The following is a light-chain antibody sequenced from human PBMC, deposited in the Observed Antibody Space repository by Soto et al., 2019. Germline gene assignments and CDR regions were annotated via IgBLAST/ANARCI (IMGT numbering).Light chain of an antibody. Sequence: ESVLTQSPGTLSLSPVERATLSCIASQSVSSSYLAWYQQRPGQAPRLLMYGATTRATGIPDRFSGSGSGTDFTLTISRLEPEDFAVYYCQQYGSPLITFGQGTRLAI. CDR2: GAT. CDR1: QSVSSSY. J-gene: IGKJ5*01. CDR3: QQYGSPLIT. V-gene: IGKV3-20*01.